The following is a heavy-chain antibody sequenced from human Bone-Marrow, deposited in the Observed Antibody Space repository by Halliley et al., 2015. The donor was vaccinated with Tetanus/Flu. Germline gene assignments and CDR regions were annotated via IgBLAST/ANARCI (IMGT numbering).Heavy chain of an antibody. Sequence: TLSLTCTVSGGSISPYYWSWIRQAPGKGPEWIGHIFYIGNTNYNPSLKSRVLISVDTSMNKVSLRLRSVTPADTAVYYCARNGYYAIDSWGQGTLVTVSS. J-gene: IGHJ4*02. D-gene: IGHD3-22*01. V-gene: IGHV4-59*12. CDR2: IFYIGNT. CDR3: ARNGYYAIDS. CDR1: GGSISPYY.